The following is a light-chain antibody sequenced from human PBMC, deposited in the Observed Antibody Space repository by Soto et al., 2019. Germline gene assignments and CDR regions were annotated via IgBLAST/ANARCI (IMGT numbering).Light chain of an antibody. J-gene: IGKJ4*01. CDR1: QSVGSY. V-gene: IGKV3-20*01. CDR2: DTS. CDR3: QQYRSSPRT. Sequence: EIVLTQSPGTLSLSPGERATLSCRASQSVGSYLAWYQQKPGQAPRLLISDTSSRATGIPDRFSGSGSVTDFTLTISRLEPEDFAVYYCQQYRSSPRTFGGGTKVDIK.